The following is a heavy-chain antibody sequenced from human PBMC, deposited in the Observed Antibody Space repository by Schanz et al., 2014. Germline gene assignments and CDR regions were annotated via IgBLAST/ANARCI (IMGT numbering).Heavy chain of an antibody. J-gene: IGHJ6*02. CDR3: VKDLQRELLRDDHYYGMDV. CDR2: IKQDGSAK. D-gene: IGHD1-26*01. V-gene: IGHV3-7*01. CDR1: GFTFSRYW. Sequence: EVQLVESGGGLVQPGGSLRLCCVASGFTFSRYWMTWVRQAPGKGLEWVANIKQDGSAKNYVDSVKGRFTISRDNPKNSLCLQMNSLRAEDTAVYYCVKDLQRELLRDDHYYGMDVWGQGTTVTVSS.